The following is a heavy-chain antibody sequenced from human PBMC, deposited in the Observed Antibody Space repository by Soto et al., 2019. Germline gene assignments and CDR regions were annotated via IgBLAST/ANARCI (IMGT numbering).Heavy chain of an antibody. J-gene: IGHJ4*02. V-gene: IGHV4-61*01. CDR1: PGSLVAGRCY. CDR2: VCYTGST. Sequence: TCSLAPGSLVAGRCYLSWIRQPQGKGMEWMGNVCYTGSTNYNPSLKSRVTRSVDTYKNQFSLKLSSVTAGDTAVYYCARGSCHDDRGQRTL. D-gene: IGHD2-2*01. CDR3: ARGSCHDD.